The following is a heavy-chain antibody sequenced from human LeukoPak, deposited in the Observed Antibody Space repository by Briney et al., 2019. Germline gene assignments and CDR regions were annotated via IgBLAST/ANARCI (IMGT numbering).Heavy chain of an antibody. J-gene: IGHJ5*02. D-gene: IGHD6-19*01. CDR2: IRSKANSYAT. CDR1: GFTFSGSA. CDR3: TVVIAVAGT. Sequence: GGSLKLSCAASGFTFSGSAMHWVRQASGKGLEWVGRIRSKANSYATAYAASVKGRFTISRDDSKNTAYLQMNSLKTEDTAVYYCTVVIAVAGTWGQGTLVTVSS. V-gene: IGHV3-73*01.